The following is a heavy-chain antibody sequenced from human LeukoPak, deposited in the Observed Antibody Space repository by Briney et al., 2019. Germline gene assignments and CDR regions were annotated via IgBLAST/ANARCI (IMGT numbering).Heavy chain of an antibody. Sequence: PSETLSLTCTVSGGSISSYYWSWIRQPPGKGLEWFGYIYYSGSTNYNPSLKSRVTISVDTSKNQFSLKLSSVTAADTAVYYCARARADSSSLYYYYYMDVWGKETTVTVSS. CDR2: IYYSGST. J-gene: IGHJ6*03. V-gene: IGHV4-59*01. CDR3: ARARADSSSLYYYYYMDV. D-gene: IGHD6-13*01. CDR1: GGSISSYY.